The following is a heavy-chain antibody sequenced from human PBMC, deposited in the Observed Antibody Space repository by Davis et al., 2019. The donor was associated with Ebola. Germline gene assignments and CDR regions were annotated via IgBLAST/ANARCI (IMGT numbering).Heavy chain of an antibody. V-gene: IGHV3-23*01. D-gene: IGHD6-19*01. CDR3: AKDSVADSYGTFDI. CDR2: LGTSADT. J-gene: IGHJ3*02. CDR1: GFMFSSYV. Sequence: GESLKISCAASGFMFSSYVMSWVRQAPGKGLEWVSTLGTSADTYYADSVKGRFTISRDNSKNTLYLQMNGLRVEDTAIYYCAKDSVADSYGTFDIWGQGTVVTVSS.